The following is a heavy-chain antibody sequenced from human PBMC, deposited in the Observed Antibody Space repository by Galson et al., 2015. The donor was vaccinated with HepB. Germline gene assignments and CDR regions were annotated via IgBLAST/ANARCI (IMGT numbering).Heavy chain of an antibody. J-gene: IGHJ4*02. D-gene: IGHD5-24*01. V-gene: IGHV1-18*01. Sequence: SCKASGYSFTSYGISWVRQAPGQGLEWMGWISAYNGDTNYAQKFQGRVTMTTDTSTSTAYMELRSLSSDDTAVYYCARDEGDGYRSFDCWGQGTLVTVSS. CDR1: GYSFTSYG. CDR3: ARDEGDGYRSFDC. CDR2: ISAYNGDT.